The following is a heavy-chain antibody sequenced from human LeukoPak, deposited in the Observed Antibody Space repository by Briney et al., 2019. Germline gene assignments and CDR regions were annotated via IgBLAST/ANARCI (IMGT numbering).Heavy chain of an antibody. CDR3: ARHISYGDYLAPFDY. Sequence: GESLKISCKGSGYSFTSYWISWVRQMPGKGLEWMGRIDPSDSYTNNSPSFQGHVTISADKSISAAYLQWSSLKASDTAMYYCARHISYGDYLAPFDYWGQGTLVTVSS. D-gene: IGHD4-17*01. J-gene: IGHJ4*02. V-gene: IGHV5-10-1*01. CDR1: GYSFTSYW. CDR2: IDPSDSYT.